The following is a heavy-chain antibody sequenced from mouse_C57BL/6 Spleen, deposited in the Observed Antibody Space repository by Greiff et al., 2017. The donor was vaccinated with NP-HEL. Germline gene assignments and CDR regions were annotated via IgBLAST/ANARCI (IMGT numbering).Heavy chain of an antibody. D-gene: IGHD6-1*01. J-gene: IGHJ2*01. CDR3: ARKGASFDY. CDR1: GYTFTRYT. CDR2: INPSSGYT. Sequence: QVQLQQSGAELARPGASVKMSCKASGYTFTRYTMHWVKQRPGQGLEWIGYINPSSGYTKYNQKFKDKATLTADKSSSTAYMQLSSRTSEDSAFYYCARKGASFDYWGQGTTLTVSS. V-gene: IGHV1-4*01.